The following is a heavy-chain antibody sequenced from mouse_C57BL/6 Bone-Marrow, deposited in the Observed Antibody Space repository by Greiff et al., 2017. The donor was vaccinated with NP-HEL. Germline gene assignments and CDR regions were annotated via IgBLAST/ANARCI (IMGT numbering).Heavy chain of an antibody. V-gene: IGHV1-82*01. D-gene: IGHD2-1*01. CDR2: IYPGDGDT. Sequence: VQLQQSGPELVKPGASVKISCKASGYAFSSSWMNWVKQRPGKGLEWIGRIYPGDGDTNYNGKFKGKATLTADKSSSTAYMQLSSLTSEDSAVYFCARLVYKDYWGQGTTLTVSS. CDR3: ARLVYKDY. J-gene: IGHJ2*01. CDR1: GYAFSSSW.